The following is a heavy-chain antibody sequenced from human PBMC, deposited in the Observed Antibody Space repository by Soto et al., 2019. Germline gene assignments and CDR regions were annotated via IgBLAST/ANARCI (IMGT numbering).Heavy chain of an antibody. J-gene: IGHJ6*02. V-gene: IGHV4-34*01. CDR1: GGSFSGYY. CDR2: INHSGST. Sequence: PSETLSLTCAVYGGSFSGYYWSWIRQPPGKGLEWIGEINHSGSTNYNPSLKSRVTISVGTSKNQFSLKLSSVTAADTAVYYCARGVRRVVALYYYSYYGMDVWGQGTTVTVSS. CDR3: ARGVRRVVALYYYSYYGMDV. D-gene: IGHD2-15*01.